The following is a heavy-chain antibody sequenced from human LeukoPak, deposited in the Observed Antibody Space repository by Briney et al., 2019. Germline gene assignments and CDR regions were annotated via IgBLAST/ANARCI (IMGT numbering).Heavy chain of an antibody. V-gene: IGHV4-34*01. D-gene: IGHD3-22*01. CDR3: ARGTPPYYYDRVDAFDI. J-gene: IGHJ3*02. CDR1: GGSFSGYY. Sequence: SETLSLTCAVYGGSFSGYYWSWIRQPPGKGLEWIGEINHSGSTNYNPSLKSRVTISVDTSKNQFSLKLSSVTAADTAVYYCARGTPPYYYDRVDAFDIWGQGTMVTVSS. CDR2: INHSGST.